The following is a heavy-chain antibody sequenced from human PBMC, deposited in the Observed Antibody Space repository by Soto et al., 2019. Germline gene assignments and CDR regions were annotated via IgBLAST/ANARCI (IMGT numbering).Heavy chain of an antibody. D-gene: IGHD3-3*01. CDR3: AGDWSNMLFDF. CDR2: IVGGSGST. J-gene: IGHJ4*02. Sequence: SVKVSCKASGFTLTSADVQWVRQTRGQRLEWIGWIVGGSGSTNYAQQFQGRLAITRDMSTSTVYMELSSLRSEDTAVYYCAGDWSNMLFDFWGEGILVTV. CDR1: GFTLTSAD. V-gene: IGHV1-58*01.